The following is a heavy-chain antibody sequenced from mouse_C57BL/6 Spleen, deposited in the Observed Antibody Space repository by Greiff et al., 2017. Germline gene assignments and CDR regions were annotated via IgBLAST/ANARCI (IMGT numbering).Heavy chain of an antibody. CDR1: GYTFTSYW. V-gene: IGHV1-69*01. CDR3: ARERAMVTTKSAMGY. Sequence: QVQLQQPGAELVMPGASVKLSCKASGYTFTSYWMHWVKQRPGQGLEWIGEIDPSDSYTNYNQKFKGKSTLTVDKSSSTAYMQLSSLTSEDSAVYYCARERAMVTTKSAMGYWGQGTSVTVSS. D-gene: IGHD2-2*01. J-gene: IGHJ4*01. CDR2: IDPSDSYT.